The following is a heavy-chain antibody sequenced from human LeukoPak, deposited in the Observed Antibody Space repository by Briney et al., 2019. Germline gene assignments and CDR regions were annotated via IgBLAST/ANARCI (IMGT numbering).Heavy chain of an antibody. CDR2: IYYSGST. V-gene: IGHV4-59*01. D-gene: IGHD3-3*01. CDR1: GGSISSYY. Sequence: PSETLSLTCTVSGGSISSYYWSWIRQPPGKGLEWIGYIYYSGSTNYNPSLKSRVTISVDTSKNQFSLKLSSLTAADTAVYYYARARAIFGVVIIPPYMDVWGKGTTVAVSS. CDR3: ARARAIFGVVIIPPYMDV. J-gene: IGHJ6*03.